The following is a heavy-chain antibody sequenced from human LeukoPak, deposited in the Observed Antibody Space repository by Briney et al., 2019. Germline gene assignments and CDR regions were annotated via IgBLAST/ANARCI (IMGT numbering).Heavy chain of an antibody. D-gene: IGHD4/OR15-4a*01. V-gene: IGHV4-4*02. Sequence: SGTLSLTCAVSGGSISSSNWWSWVRQPPGKGLEWIGEIYHSGSTNYNPSLKSRVTISVDKSKNQFSLKLSSVTAADTAVYYCARRERQSANYYYFDYWGQGTLVTVSS. CDR2: IYHSGST. CDR3: ARRERQSANYYYFDY. CDR1: GGSISSSNW. J-gene: IGHJ4*02.